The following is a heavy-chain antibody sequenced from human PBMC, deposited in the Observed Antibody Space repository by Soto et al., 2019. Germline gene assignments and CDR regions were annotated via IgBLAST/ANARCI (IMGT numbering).Heavy chain of an antibody. CDR2: ISGSGGST. V-gene: IGHV3-23*01. Sequence: GGSLRLSCAASGFTFSSYAMSWVRQAPGKGLEWVSAISGSGGSTYYADSVKGRFTISRDNSKNTLYLQMNSLRAEDTDVYYCAKDQRFLEWLSPGYFDLWGRGTLVTVSS. CDR3: AKDQRFLEWLSPGYFDL. J-gene: IGHJ2*01. D-gene: IGHD3-3*01. CDR1: GFTFSSYA.